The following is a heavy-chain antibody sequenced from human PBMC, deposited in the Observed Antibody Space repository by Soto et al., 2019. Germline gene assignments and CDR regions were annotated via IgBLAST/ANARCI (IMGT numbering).Heavy chain of an antibody. D-gene: IGHD3-22*01. V-gene: IGHV3-30*18. CDR1: GFTFSSYG. Sequence: GGSLRLSCAASGFTFSSYGMHWVRQAPGKGLEWVAVISYDGSNKYYADSVKGRFTISRDNSKNTLYLQMNSLRAEDTAVYYCAKDAQWLSLSGYFDYWGQGTLVTVSS. CDR2: ISYDGSNK. CDR3: AKDAQWLSLSGYFDY. J-gene: IGHJ4*02.